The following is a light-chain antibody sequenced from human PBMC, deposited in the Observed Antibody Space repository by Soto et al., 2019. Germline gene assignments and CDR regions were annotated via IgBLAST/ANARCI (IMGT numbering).Light chain of an antibody. CDR1: SSNIGPNT. J-gene: IGLJ1*01. V-gene: IGLV1-44*01. Sequence: QPVLTQPPSASGTPGQRVAFSCSGSSSNIGPNTVNWYQQLPGAAPKLLIYSHSQRPSGVPDRFSCSKSGTSASLAISGLQSDDEADYYCAAWDDSLKGYVFGTGTKLTVL. CDR3: AAWDDSLKGYV. CDR2: SHS.